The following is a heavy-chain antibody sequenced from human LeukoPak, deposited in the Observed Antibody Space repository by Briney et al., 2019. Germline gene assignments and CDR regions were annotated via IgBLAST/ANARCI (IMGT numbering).Heavy chain of an antibody. CDR1: GFTFGSYA. CDR3: TNRVGYCSGGSCYVYFQH. D-gene: IGHD2-15*01. J-gene: IGHJ1*01. Sequence: PGGSLRLSCAASGFTFGSYAMSWVRQAPGKGLEWVSTISSSGSSTYYADSVKGRFTISRDNSKNTLFLQMNSLRAEDTAVYYCTNRVGYCSGGSCYVYFQHWGQGTLVTVSS. V-gene: IGHV3-23*01. CDR2: ISSSGSST.